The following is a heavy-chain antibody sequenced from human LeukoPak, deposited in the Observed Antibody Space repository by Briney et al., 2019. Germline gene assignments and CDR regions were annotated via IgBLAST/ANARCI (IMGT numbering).Heavy chain of an antibody. Sequence: ASVKVSCKASGYTFTGYYMHWVRQAPGQGLEWMGWINPNSGGTNYAQKFQGRVTMTRDTSTSTVYMELSSLRSEDTAVYYCVREKHRFDPWGQGTLVTVSS. V-gene: IGHV1-2*02. J-gene: IGHJ5*02. CDR2: INPNSGGT. CDR1: GYTFTGYY. CDR3: VREKHRFDP.